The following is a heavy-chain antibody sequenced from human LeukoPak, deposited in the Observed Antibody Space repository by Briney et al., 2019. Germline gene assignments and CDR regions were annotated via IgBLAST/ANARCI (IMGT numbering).Heavy chain of an antibody. V-gene: IGHV2-70*11. Sequence: SGPTLVNPTQTLTLTCTFSGFSLSTSGMCVSWIRQPPGKALEWLARIDWDDDKYYSTSLKTRLTISKDTSKNQVVLTMTNMDPVDTATYYCARIRSSTSSYYYYYYMDVWGKGTTVIVSS. J-gene: IGHJ6*03. CDR1: GFSLSTSGMC. CDR3: ARIRSSTSSYYYYYYMDV. CDR2: IDWDDDK. D-gene: IGHD2-2*01.